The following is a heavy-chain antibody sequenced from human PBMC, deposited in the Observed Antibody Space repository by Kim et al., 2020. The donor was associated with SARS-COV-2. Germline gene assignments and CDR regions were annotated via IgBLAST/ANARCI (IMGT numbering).Heavy chain of an antibody. D-gene: IGHD6-6*01. CDR3: ARDQDSSFTSYYYYYGMDV. V-gene: IGHV1-46*01. Sequence: ASVKVSCKASGYTFTSYYMHWVRQAPGQGLEWMGIINPSGGSTSYAQKFQGRVTMTRDTSTSTVYMELSSLRSEDTAVYYCARDQDSSFTSYYYYYGMDVWGQGTTVTVSS. CDR1: GYTFTSYY. J-gene: IGHJ6*02. CDR2: INPSGGST.